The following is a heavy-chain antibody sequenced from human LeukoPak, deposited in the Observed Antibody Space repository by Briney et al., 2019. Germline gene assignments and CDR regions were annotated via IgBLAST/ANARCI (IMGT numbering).Heavy chain of an antibody. CDR1: GYSISSGYY. J-gene: IGHJ4*02. Sequence: SETLSLTCTVSGYSISSGYYWGWIRQPPGKGLEWIGSIYHSGSTYYNPSLKSRVTISVDTSKNQFSLKLSSVTAADTAVYYCARWGGPYTAMAVFDYWGQGTLVTVSS. CDR2: IYHSGST. V-gene: IGHV4-38-2*02. D-gene: IGHD5-18*01. CDR3: ARWGGPYTAMAVFDY.